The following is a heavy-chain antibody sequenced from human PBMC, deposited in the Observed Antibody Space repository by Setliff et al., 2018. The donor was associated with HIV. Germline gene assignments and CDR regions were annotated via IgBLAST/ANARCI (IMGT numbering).Heavy chain of an antibody. CDR2: IIPIFGTA. D-gene: IGHD3-22*01. V-gene: IGHV1-69*13. Sequence: SVKVSCKASGGTFSSYAINWVRQAPGQGLEWMGGIIPIFGTANYIQKFQGRVTITADESTSAAYMELSSLRSEDTAVYYCARGFHYYDSSGYGDAFDIWGQGTMVTVSS. CDR1: GGTFSSYA. J-gene: IGHJ3*02. CDR3: ARGFHYYDSSGYGDAFDI.